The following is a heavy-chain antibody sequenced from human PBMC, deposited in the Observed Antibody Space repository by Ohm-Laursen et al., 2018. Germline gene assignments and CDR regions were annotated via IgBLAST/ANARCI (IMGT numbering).Heavy chain of an antibody. CDR3: AKVVASTSIDF. J-gene: IGHJ4*02. V-gene: IGHV4-38-2*01. Sequence: SETLSLTCAVSGYSISSGYFWGWIRQPPGKGLEWIGTIYHSGSTYYNPSLKSRVTISVDTSKNQFSLKLNSLIAADTAVYYCAKVVASTSIDFWGQGILVTVSS. CDR2: IYHSGST. D-gene: IGHD3-22*01. CDR1: GYSISSGYF.